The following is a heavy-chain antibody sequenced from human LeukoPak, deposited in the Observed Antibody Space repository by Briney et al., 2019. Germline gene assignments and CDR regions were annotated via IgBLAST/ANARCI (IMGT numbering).Heavy chain of an antibody. Sequence: SVKVSCKASGGTFSSYAISWVRQAPGQGLEWMGGVIPIFGTANYAQKFQGRVTITADEFTSTAYMELSSLRSEDTAVYYCASPSNSGWGHFDYWGQGTLVTVSS. CDR1: GGTFSSYA. D-gene: IGHD6-19*01. CDR2: VIPIFGTA. J-gene: IGHJ4*02. CDR3: ASPSNSGWGHFDY. V-gene: IGHV1-69*13.